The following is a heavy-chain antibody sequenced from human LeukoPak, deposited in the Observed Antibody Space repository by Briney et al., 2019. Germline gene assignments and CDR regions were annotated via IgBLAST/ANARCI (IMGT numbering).Heavy chain of an antibody. V-gene: IGHV1-69*13. CDR3: AVEYSSSLGWFDP. D-gene: IGHD6-13*01. Sequence: GASVKVSCKASGGTFSSYAISWVRQAPGQGLEWMGGIIPIFGTANYAQKFQGRVTITADESTSTAYMELSSLRSEDTAVYYCAVEYSSSLGWFDPWGQGTLVTVSS. CDR2: IIPIFGTA. CDR1: GGTFSSYA. J-gene: IGHJ5*02.